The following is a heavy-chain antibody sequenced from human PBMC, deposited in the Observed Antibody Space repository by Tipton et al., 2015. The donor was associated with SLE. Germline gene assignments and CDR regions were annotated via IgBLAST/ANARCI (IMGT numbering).Heavy chain of an antibody. D-gene: IGHD6-13*01. V-gene: IGHV3-49*04. CDR3: IRYYSSSWTSLGY. Sequence: SLRLSYIGSGFTFGEYVMNLVRPAPGKGLEWVGFIRSKAFGATTEYAASVKGRFTISRDDSKSVAYLQMNSLKTEDTAVYYCIRYYSSSWTSLGYWGQGTLVTVSS. CDR2: IRSKAFGATT. J-gene: IGHJ4*02. CDR1: GFTFGEYV.